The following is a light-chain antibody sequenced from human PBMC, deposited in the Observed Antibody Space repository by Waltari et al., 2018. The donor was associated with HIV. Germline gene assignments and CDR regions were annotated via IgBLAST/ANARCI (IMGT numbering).Light chain of an antibody. CDR2: EVY. CDR1: PSDIDPLHY. CDR3: SSYSTRNFLM. Sequence: QSALTQPAYVSGSPGQSITIPCSRPPSDIDPLHYVSWYQQHPGNVPKLIFFEVYYRPAGVSDRFSASKSGNTASLTISDLQAEDEADYFCSSYSTRNFLMFGGGTKLTVL. V-gene: IGLV2-14*03. J-gene: IGLJ3*02.